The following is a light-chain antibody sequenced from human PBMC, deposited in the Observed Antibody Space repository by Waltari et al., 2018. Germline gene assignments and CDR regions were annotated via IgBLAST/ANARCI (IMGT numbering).Light chain of an antibody. CDR3: SSFTSTNTLL. J-gene: IGLJ3*02. CDR2: EVS. Sequence: QSALTQPASVSGSPGQSITISCTGTSSDIGAYKYVSWYQQYPDKVPKLIIYEVSNRTSGVSNRFSGSKSCNTASLSISGLQAEDESDYYCSSFTSTNTLLFGGGTKLTVL. V-gene: IGLV2-14*01. CDR1: SSDIGAYKY.